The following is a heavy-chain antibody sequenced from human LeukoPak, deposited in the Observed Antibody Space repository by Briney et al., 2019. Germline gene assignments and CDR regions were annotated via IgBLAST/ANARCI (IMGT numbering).Heavy chain of an antibody. V-gene: IGHV1-18*01. D-gene: IGHD3-22*01. CDR2: LSAYNGNT. Sequence: ASVKVSCKASGHTFTSYGFSWVXXAPGQGLEXMGWLSAYNGNTNYAQKFQGRVTMTTDTSTSTAYMELRSLRSDDTAMYYCARENSSGYFFDYWGQGTLVTVSS. J-gene: IGHJ4*02. CDR1: GHTFTSYG. CDR3: ARENSSGYFFDY.